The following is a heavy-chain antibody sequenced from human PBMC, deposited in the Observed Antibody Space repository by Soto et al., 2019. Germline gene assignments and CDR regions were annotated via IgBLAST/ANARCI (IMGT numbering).Heavy chain of an antibody. CDR2: ISSSSSYI. CDR3: ARPGHYYYYYMDV. V-gene: IGHV3-21*01. CDR1: GFTFSSYS. J-gene: IGHJ6*03. Sequence: EVQLVESGGGLVKPGGSLRLSCAASGFTFSSYSMNWVRQAPGKGLEWVSSISSSSSYIYYADSVKGRFTISRDNAKNSLYLQMNSLRAEDTAVYYCARPGHYYYYYMDVWGKGTSVTVSS.